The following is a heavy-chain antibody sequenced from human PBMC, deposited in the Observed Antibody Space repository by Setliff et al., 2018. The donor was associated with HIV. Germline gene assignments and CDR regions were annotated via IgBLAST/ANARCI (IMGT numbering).Heavy chain of an antibody. CDR2: IIPIFGTA. D-gene: IGHD6-19*01. V-gene: IGHV1-69*13. CDR3: ARAGYSGGWYSA. CDR1: GDTFNNYA. J-gene: IGHJ5*02. Sequence: ASVKVSCKASGDTFNNYAISGVRQAPGHGLEWMGGIIPIFGTANYAQKFQGRVTITADESTSTAYMELSSLRSEDTAVYYCARAGYSGGWYSAWGQGTLVTVSS.